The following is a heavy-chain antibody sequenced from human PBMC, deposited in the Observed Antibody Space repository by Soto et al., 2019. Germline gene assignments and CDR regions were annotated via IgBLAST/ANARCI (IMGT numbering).Heavy chain of an antibody. Sequence: GGSLRLSCAASGFTVSSNYMSWVRQAPGKGLEWVSVIYSGGSTYYADSVKGRFTISRDNSKNTLYLQMNSLSAEDTAVYYCARVVSNYMYAFDIWGQGTMVTVSS. CDR3: ARVVSNYMYAFDI. CDR2: IYSGGST. J-gene: IGHJ3*02. CDR1: GFTVSSNY. V-gene: IGHV3-53*01. D-gene: IGHD4-4*01.